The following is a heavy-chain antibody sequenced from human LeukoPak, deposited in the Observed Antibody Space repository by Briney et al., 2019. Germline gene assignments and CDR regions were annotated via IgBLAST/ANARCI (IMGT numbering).Heavy chain of an antibody. CDR3: ARTTMVRGVTFHPDY. CDR2: ISTYNGNT. V-gene: IGHV1-18*01. Sequence: RQAPGXXXXXXGWISTYNGNTNSAQKFQGRVTMTTDTSTSTAYTEVGSLRSDDTATYYCARTTMVRGVTFHPDYWGQGTLVTVSS. J-gene: IGHJ4*02. D-gene: IGHD3-10*01.